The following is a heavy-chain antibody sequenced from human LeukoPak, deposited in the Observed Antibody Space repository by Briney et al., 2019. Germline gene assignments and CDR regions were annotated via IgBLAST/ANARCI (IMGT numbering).Heavy chain of an antibody. CDR3: ARDRDY. Sequence: SETLSLTCTVSGGSISSYYWSWIRQPPGKGLEWIGYIYYSGSTNYNPSLKSRVIISVDTSKDQFSLKLSSVTAADTAVYYCARDRDYWGQGTLVTVSS. V-gene: IGHV4-59*01. CDR2: IYYSGST. J-gene: IGHJ4*02. CDR1: GGSISSYY.